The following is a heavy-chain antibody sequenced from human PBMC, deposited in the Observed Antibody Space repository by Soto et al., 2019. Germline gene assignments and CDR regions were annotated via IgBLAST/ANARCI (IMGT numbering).Heavy chain of an antibody. J-gene: IGHJ3*01. V-gene: IGHV3-7*05. CDR2: IKPDGSEK. D-gene: IGHD3-3*01. CDR3: VRIRGGGAYDL. Sequence: VQLVESGGGLVQPGGSLRLSCVASGFTFSDRWMTWVRQAPGRRPEWVANIKPDGSEKYYMDSVTGRFAISRDNAKNSLSLLMNSLGPEDTAVFYCVRIRGGGAYDLWGQGTMVTVS. CDR1: GFTFSDRW.